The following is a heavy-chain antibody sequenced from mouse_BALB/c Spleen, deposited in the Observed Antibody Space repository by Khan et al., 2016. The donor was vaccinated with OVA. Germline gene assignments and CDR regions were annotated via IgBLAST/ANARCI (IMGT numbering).Heavy chain of an antibody. V-gene: IGHV5-12-2*01. CDR3: ARPTTAGYYYAMDY. CDR1: GFTFSSYT. J-gene: IGHJ4*01. CDR2: ISNGGGST. D-gene: IGHD1-2*01. Sequence: EVELVESGGGLVRPGGSLKLSCAASGFTFSSYTMPWVRQTPEKRLEWVAYISNGGGSTYYPDTVKGRFTISRDNAKNTLYLQMSSLKSEDTAMYYCARPTTAGYYYAMDYWGQGTSVTVSA.